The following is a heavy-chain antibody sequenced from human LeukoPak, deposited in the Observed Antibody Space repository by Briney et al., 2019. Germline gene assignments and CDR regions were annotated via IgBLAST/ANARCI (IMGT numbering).Heavy chain of an antibody. V-gene: IGHV4-39*07. CDR1: GGSISSSSYY. J-gene: IGHJ5*02. D-gene: IGHD6-6*01. Sequence: SETLSLTCTVSGGSISSSSYYWSWIRQPPGKGLEWIGEINHSGSTNYNPSLKSRVTISVDTSKNQFSLKLSSVTAADTAVYYCARGRSRIAARRGWFDPWGQGTLVTVSS. CDR3: ARGRSRIAARRGWFDP. CDR2: INHSGST.